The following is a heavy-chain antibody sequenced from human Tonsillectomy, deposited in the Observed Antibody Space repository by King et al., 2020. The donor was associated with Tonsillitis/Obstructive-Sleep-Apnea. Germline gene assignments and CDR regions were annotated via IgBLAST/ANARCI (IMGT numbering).Heavy chain of an antibody. V-gene: IGHV1-2*04. CDR1: GYTFTGYY. CDR2: INPNSGGT. CDR3: ATARGAARPEGFDY. D-gene: IGHD6-6*01. J-gene: IGHJ4*02. Sequence: VQLVESGAEVKKPGASVKVSCKASGYTFTGYYMHWVRQAPGHGLEWMGWINPNSGGTNYAQKFQGWVTMTRDTSISTAYMELSRLRSDDTAVYYCATARGAARPEGFDYWGQGTLVTVSS.